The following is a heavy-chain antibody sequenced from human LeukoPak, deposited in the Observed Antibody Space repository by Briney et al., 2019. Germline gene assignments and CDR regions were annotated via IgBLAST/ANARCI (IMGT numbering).Heavy chain of an antibody. V-gene: IGHV3-23*01. CDR1: GFTFSSYA. CDR3: ATALGYCSGGSCEIDY. D-gene: IGHD2-15*01. Sequence: GGSLRLSCAASGFTFSSYAMTWVRQAPGKGLEWVSGISGSGGSTYYADSVKGRFTISRDNAKNSLYLQMNSLRAEDTAVYYCATALGYCSGGSCEIDYWGQGTLVTVSS. CDR2: ISGSGGST. J-gene: IGHJ4*02.